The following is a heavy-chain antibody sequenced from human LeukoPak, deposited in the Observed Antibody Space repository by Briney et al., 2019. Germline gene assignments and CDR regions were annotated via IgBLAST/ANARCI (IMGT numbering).Heavy chain of an antibody. CDR2: IYPGDSDT. D-gene: IGHD3-22*01. CDR1: GYSFTSYW. J-gene: IGHJ4*02. Sequence: GESLKISCKSSGYSFTSYWIGWVRQMPGKGLEWMGIIYPGDSDTRYSPSFQGQVTISADKSISTAYLQWSSLKASDTAMYYCARTLYCNDSSGYHGEAYYFDYWGQGTLVTVSS. V-gene: IGHV5-51*01. CDR3: ARTLYCNDSSGYHGEAYYFDY.